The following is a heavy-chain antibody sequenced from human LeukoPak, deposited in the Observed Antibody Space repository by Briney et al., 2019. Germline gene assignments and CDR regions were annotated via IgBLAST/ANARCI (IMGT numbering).Heavy chain of an antibody. D-gene: IGHD6-13*01. V-gene: IGHV4-59*08. J-gene: IGHJ4*02. CDR1: GGSISSYY. CDR2: IYYSGST. Sequence: SETLSLTRTVSGGSISSYYWSWIRQPPGKGLEWIGYIYYSGSTNYNPSLKSRVTISVDTSKNQFSLKLSSVTAADTAVYYCARHIVGQQLVYFDYWGQGTLVTVSS. CDR3: ARHIVGQQLVYFDY.